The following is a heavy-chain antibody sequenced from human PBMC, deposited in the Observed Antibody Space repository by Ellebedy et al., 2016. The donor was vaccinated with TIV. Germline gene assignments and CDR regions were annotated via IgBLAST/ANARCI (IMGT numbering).Heavy chain of an antibody. Sequence: GGSLRLSCAASGFTFSRYAMSWIRQAPGKGLEWVANLNQDGSVKYYVDSVKGRFTIYRDNAKDSLYLKMTSLTAADTAVYYCARGTHYYWFAMDFWGQGTTVTVSS. J-gene: IGHJ6*02. CDR1: GFTFSRYA. CDR2: LNQDGSVK. CDR3: ARGTHYYWFAMDF. V-gene: IGHV3-7*01.